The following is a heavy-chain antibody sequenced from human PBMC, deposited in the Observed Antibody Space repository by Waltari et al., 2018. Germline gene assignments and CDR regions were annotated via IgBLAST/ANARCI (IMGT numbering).Heavy chain of an antibody. J-gene: IGHJ3*02. CDR1: GFTFSSYS. V-gene: IGHV4-38-2*01. CDR2: IYYSGST. CDR3: ARWELSIGAFDI. D-gene: IGHD1-7*01. Sequence: VQLVESGGGLVKPGGSLRLSCAASGFTFSSYSMNWVRQAPGKGLEWIGSIYYSGSTYYNPSLKSRVTISVDTSKNQFSLKLSSVTAADTAVYYCARWELSIGAFDIWGQGTMVTVSS.